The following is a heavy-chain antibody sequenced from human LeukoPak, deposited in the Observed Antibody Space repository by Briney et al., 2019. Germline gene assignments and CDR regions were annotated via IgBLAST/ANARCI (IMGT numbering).Heavy chain of an antibody. V-gene: IGHV3-9*01. D-gene: IGHD5-12*01. J-gene: IGHJ4*02. CDR3: AKNRGPVATTTFDY. CDR2: ISWNSGSI. Sequence: PGGSLRLSCAASGSIFDDYAMHWVRQAPGKGLEWVSGISWNSGSIGYADSVKGRFTISRDNAKNSLYLQMNSLRAEDTALYYCAKNRGPVATTTFDYWGQGTLVTVSS. CDR1: GSIFDDYA.